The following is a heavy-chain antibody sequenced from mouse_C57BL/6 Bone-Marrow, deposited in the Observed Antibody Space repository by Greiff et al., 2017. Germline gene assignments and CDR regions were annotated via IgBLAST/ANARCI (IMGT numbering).Heavy chain of an antibody. D-gene: IGHD1-1*01. Sequence: VKLQESGAELARPGASVKLSCKASGYTFTSYGISWVKQRTGQGLEWIGEIYPRSGNTYYNEKFKGKATLTADKSSSTAYMELRSLTSEDSAVYFCARFAYGSSYDAMDYWGQGTSVTVSS. J-gene: IGHJ4*01. CDR3: ARFAYGSSYDAMDY. CDR1: GYTFTSYG. V-gene: IGHV1-81*01. CDR2: IYPRSGNT.